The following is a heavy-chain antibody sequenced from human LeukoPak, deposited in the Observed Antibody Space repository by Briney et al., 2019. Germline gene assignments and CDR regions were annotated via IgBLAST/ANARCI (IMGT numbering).Heavy chain of an antibody. CDR3: AKAYCGGDCTSPPSDY. Sequence: GGSLRLSCAASGFTFSSYALGWVRQAPGKGLEWVSAISGSGGRANYADSVKGRFTISRDNSKNTLYLQMNSLRAEDTAVYYCAKAYCGGDCTSPPSDYWGQGTLVTVSS. V-gene: IGHV3-23*01. J-gene: IGHJ4*02. D-gene: IGHD2-21*02. CDR1: GFTFSSYA. CDR2: ISGSGGRA.